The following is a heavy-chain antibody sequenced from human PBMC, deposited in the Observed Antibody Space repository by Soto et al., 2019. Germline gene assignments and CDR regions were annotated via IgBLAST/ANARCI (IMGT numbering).Heavy chain of an antibody. V-gene: IGHV3-15*07. CDR1: GFTFSNAW. D-gene: IGHD3-3*01. Sequence: GGSLRLSCAASGFTFSNAWMNWVRQAPGKGLEWVGRIKSKTDGGTTDYAAPVKGRFTISRDDSKNTLYLQMNSLKTEDTAVYYCTTATLRFLEWLAPDYYYGMDVWGQGTTVTVSS. J-gene: IGHJ6*02. CDR3: TTATLRFLEWLAPDYYYGMDV. CDR2: IKSKTDGGTT.